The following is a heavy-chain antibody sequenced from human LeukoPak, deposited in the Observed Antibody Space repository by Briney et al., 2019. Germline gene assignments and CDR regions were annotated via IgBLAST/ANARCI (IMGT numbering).Heavy chain of an antibody. CDR2: IYSGGST. CDR1: GFDVIINY. J-gene: IGHJ4*02. V-gene: IGHV3-66*01. D-gene: IGHD3-10*01. CDR3: ARSAMVRGVIMFDY. Sequence: GGSLRLSCAASGFDVIINYMSWARQAPGKGLEWVSVIYSGGSTYYADSVKGRFTISRDNSKNTLYLQMNSLRAEDTAVYYCARSAMVRGVIMFDYWGQGTLVTVSS.